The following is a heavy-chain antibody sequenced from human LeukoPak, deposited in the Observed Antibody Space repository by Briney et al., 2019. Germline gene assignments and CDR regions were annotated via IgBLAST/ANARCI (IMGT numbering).Heavy chain of an antibody. CDR3: ANQHYDSSGYYFDC. CDR1: GFIFSNYW. D-gene: IGHD3-22*01. CDR2: IKQGGSEK. Sequence: PGGSLGLSCAASGFIFSNYWMTWVRQAPGKGLEWVANIKQGGSEKYYVDSVKGRFTISRDNAKNSLYLQMNSLRAEDTAVYYCANQHYDSSGYYFDCWGQGTLVTVSS. J-gene: IGHJ4*02. V-gene: IGHV3-7*02.